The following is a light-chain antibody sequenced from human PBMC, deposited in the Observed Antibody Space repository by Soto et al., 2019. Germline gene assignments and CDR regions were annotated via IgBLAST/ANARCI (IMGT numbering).Light chain of an antibody. CDR3: QQSYSTPRT. Sequence: DIQMTQSPSSLPASLGTGATITSRASKTISSYLNWYQQKPGKAPKLLIYAASSLQSGVPSRFSGSGSGTDFTLTISSLQPEDFATYYCQQSYSTPRTFGQGTKLEIK. V-gene: IGKV1-39*01. CDR1: KTISSY. J-gene: IGKJ2*01. CDR2: AAS.